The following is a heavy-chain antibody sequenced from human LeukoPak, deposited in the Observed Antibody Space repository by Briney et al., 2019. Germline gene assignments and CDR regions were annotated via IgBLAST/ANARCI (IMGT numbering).Heavy chain of an antibody. V-gene: IGHV4-59*01. CDR1: GGSISSYY. CDR2: IYYSGST. J-gene: IGHJ4*02. D-gene: IGHD1-26*01. Sequence: SETLSLTCTVSGGSISSYYWSWIRQPPGKGLEWIGYIYYSGSTNYNPSLKGRVTMSLDPSKNQFSLKLNSVTAADTAVYYCARTQSQSGSYRYYFGYWGQGTLVTVSS. CDR3: ARTQSQSGSYRYYFGY.